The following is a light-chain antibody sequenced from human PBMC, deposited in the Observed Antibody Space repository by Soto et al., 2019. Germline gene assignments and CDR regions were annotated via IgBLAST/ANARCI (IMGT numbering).Light chain of an antibody. CDR2: TTS. CDR3: QHYGGSPWT. CDR1: QSVGSY. V-gene: IGKV3-20*01. J-gene: IGKJ1*01. Sequence: DIVLTQSPGTLSLSPGERATLSCRASQSVGSYLAWYQQKPGQAPRLLIYTTSNRATDIPDRFSGSGSGTDFTLTISSLEPEDFVVYYCQHYGGSPWTFGQGTKVEI.